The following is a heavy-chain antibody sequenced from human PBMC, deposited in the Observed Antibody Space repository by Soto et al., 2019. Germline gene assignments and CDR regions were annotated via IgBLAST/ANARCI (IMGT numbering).Heavy chain of an antibody. V-gene: IGHV3-30*03. D-gene: IGHD3-16*01. CDR3: GRDFGHTEGDYYYYGMDV. CDR1: GFSFGSYA. J-gene: IGHJ6*02. CDR2: VSYEGSIA. Sequence: QPGGSLRLSCAASGFSFGSYAMNWVRQPPGKGLEWVATVSYEGSIAYYSDSVKGRFTISRDNSMHTIYLQMNSLRAEDTALYYCGRDFGHTEGDYYYYGMDVWGQGTRVTVSS.